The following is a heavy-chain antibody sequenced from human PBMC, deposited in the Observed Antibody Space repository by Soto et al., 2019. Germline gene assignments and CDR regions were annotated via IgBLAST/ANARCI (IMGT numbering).Heavy chain of an antibody. V-gene: IGHV3-21*01. J-gene: IGHJ2*01. Sequence: EVQLVESGGGLVKPGGSLRLSCAASGFTFSSYSMNWVRQAPGKGLEWVSSISSSSSYIYYADSVKGRFTISRDNAKNSLSLQMNSLRAEDTAVYYCARGRIGSGWQNWYFDLWGRGTLVTVSS. D-gene: IGHD6-19*01. CDR2: ISSSSSYI. CDR1: GFTFSSYS. CDR3: ARGRIGSGWQNWYFDL.